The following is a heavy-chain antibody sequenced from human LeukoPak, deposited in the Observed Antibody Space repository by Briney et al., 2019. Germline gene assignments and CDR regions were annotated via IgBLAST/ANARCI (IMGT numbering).Heavy chain of an antibody. CDR3: ARHVPRYKWNDEAFDI. CDR2: IYTSGST. Sequence: SESLSLTCNVSGGFVRSYYWSWIQQPPGKGLEWIGYIYTSGSTNYNPSLKSRVTIFVDTSKNQFSLELNSVTAADTAFYYCARHVPRYKWNDEAFDIWGQGTMVTVSS. J-gene: IGHJ3*02. CDR1: GGFVRSYY. D-gene: IGHD1-20*01. V-gene: IGHV4-4*08.